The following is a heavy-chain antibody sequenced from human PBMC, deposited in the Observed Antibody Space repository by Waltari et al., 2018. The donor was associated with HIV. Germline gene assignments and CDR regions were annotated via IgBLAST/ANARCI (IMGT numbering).Heavy chain of an antibody. J-gene: IGHJ6*02. D-gene: IGHD5-12*01. CDR1: GASISSGNTY. CDR2: IYSSGST. Sequence: QVQLQESGPGLVKPSQTLSLTCTVSGASISSGNTYWSWIRQPAGKGLDWIGRIYSSGSTNNNPSLKSRVTISLDTAKNQFSLKLTSVTAADTAVYYCARARVRSGYGLYYYYGLDVWGQGTTVTVSS. CDR3: ARARVRSGYGLYYYYGLDV. V-gene: IGHV4-61*02.